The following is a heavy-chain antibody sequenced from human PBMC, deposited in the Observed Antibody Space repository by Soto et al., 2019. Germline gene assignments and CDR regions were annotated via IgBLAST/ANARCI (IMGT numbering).Heavy chain of an antibody. D-gene: IGHD2-15*01. CDR1: GFTVSTNY. CDR2: IYSGGST. V-gene: IGHV3-53*05. CDR3: ARARQDAVVDVFDT. Sequence: PGGSLRLSCAASGFTVSTNYMSWVRQAPGKGLEWVSVIYSGGSTDYADSVKGRFTISRDNSKNTLYLQMNSLRADDTALYYCARARQDAVVDVFDTWGQGAMVTVSS. J-gene: IGHJ3*02.